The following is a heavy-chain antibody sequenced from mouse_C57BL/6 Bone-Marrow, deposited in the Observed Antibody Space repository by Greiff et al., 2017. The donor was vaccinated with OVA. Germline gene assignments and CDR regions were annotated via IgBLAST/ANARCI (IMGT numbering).Heavy chain of an antibody. CDR1: GYTFTSYW. J-gene: IGHJ2*01. Sequence: QVHVKQPGAELVKPGASVKMSCKASGYTFTSYWITWVKQRPGQGLEWIGDIYPGSGSTNYNEKFKSKATLTVDTSSSTAYMQLSSLTSEDSAVYYCASAYYRRIFDYWGQGTTLTVSS. V-gene: IGHV1-55*01. D-gene: IGHD2-12*01. CDR2: IYPGSGST. CDR3: ASAYYRRIFDY.